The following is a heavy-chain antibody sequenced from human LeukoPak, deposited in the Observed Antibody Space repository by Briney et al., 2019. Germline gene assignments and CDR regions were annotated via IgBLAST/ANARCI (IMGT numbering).Heavy chain of an antibody. CDR1: GFTFDDYA. D-gene: IGHD6-19*01. CDR3: AKDMRAVAGGGFDY. V-gene: IGHV3-9*01. CDR2: ISWNSGSI. J-gene: IGHJ4*02. Sequence: GRSLRLSCAASGFTFDDYAMHWVRQAPGKGLEWVSGISWNSGSIGYADSVKGRFTISRDNAKNSLYLQMNSLRAEDTALYYCAKDMRAVAGGGFDYWGQGTLVTVSS.